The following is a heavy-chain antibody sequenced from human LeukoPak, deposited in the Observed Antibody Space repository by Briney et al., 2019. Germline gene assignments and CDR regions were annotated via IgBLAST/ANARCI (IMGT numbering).Heavy chain of an antibody. CDR1: GYGFTSYW. Sequence: GESLKISCKGSGYGFTSYWIGWVRQMPGKGLEWMGIIYPGDSDTRYSPSFQGQVTISADKSISTAYLQWSSLKASDTAMYYCARGRWLQKPYFDYWGQGTLVTVSS. CDR3: ARGRWLQKPYFDY. D-gene: IGHD5-24*01. CDR2: IYPGDSDT. J-gene: IGHJ4*02. V-gene: IGHV5-51*01.